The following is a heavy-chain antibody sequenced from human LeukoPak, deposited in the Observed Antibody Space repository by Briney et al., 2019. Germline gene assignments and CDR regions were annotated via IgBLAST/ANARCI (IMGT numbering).Heavy chain of an antibody. D-gene: IGHD3-10*01. CDR2: MNPNSGNT. J-gene: IGHJ5*02. CDR1: GYTFTSYA. Sequence: ASVKVSCKASGYTFTSYAINWVRQATGQGLEWMGWMNPNSGNTGYAQKFQGRVTMTRNTSISTAYMELSSLRSEDTAVYYCVRRMVRGNWFDPWGQGTLVTVSS. V-gene: IGHV1-8*01. CDR3: VRRMVRGNWFDP.